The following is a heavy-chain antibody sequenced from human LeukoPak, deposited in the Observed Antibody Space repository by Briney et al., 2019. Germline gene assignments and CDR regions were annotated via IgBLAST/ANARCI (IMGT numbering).Heavy chain of an antibody. J-gene: IGHJ5*02. V-gene: IGHV3-21*01. CDR1: GFTFSSDS. CDR2: ISSSSSYI. CDR3: ATLWTDSSINWFDP. D-gene: IGHD3/OR15-3a*01. Sequence: PGGSLRLSCAASGFTFSSDSMNWVRQAPGKGLEWVSSISSSSSYIYYADSVKGRFTISRDNAKNSLYLQMNSLRAEDTAVYYCATLWTDSSINWFDPWGQGTLVTVSS.